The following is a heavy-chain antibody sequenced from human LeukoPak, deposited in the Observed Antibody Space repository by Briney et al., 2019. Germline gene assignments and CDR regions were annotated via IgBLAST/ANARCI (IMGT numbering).Heavy chain of an antibody. Sequence: SETLSLTCTVSGGSISSSSYYWGWIRQPPGKGLEWIGSIYYSGSTYYNPSLKSRVTISVDTSKNQFSLKLSSVTAADTAVYYCAIIFRLYGVGDCYDDSWGQGTLVTVSS. CDR3: AIIFRLYGVGDCYDDS. CDR1: GGSISSSSYY. J-gene: IGHJ4*02. V-gene: IGHV4-39*01. D-gene: IGHD2-21*01. CDR2: IYYSGST.